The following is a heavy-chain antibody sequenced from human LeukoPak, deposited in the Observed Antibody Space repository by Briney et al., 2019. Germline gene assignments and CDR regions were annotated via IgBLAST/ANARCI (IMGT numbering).Heavy chain of an antibody. CDR1: GLTVTSNH. V-gene: IGHV3-53*01. CDR2: MKSDGTT. J-gene: IGHJ4*02. Sequence: GGSLRLSCAASGLTVTSNHMSWVRQAPGKGLEWVSLMKSDGTTEYADSVKGRFTISRDNSKNTLFLQMNSLRVEDTAVYYCARLLRGYWGRGTPVSVSS. CDR3: ARLLRGY. D-gene: IGHD2-21*01.